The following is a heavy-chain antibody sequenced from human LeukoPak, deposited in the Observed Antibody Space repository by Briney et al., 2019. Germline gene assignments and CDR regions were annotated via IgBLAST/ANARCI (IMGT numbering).Heavy chain of an antibody. V-gene: IGHV3-64D*06. J-gene: IGHJ4*02. D-gene: IGHD3-10*01. CDR3: VKDQSGSGSW. CDR2: ITSDGGST. Sequence: GGSLRLSCSAPGFTFSTYAMHWVRQALGEGLEYVSSITSDGGSTYYADSAKGRFTISRDNSKNTLYLQVNSLRPEDTAVYYCVKDQSGSGSWWGQGTLVTVSS. CDR1: GFTFSTYA.